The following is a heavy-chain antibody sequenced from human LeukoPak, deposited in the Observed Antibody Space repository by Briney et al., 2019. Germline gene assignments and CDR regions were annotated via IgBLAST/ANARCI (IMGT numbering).Heavy chain of an antibody. CDR2: IIESGEST. CDR3: ARDFYDGFALDY. Sequence: PGGSLRLTCAASGFTFKNYAMYWVRQAPGKGPEWVSAIIESGESTYYTDSVKGRFTISRDNARNSLYLQMDNLRAEDTGVYYCARDFYDGFALDYWGQGTLVTVSS. V-gene: IGHV3-23*01. CDR1: GFTFKNYA. D-gene: IGHD2/OR15-2a*01. J-gene: IGHJ4*02.